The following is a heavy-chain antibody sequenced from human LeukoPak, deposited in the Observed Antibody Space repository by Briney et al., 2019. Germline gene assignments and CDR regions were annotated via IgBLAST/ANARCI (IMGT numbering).Heavy chain of an antibody. D-gene: IGHD5-12*01. Sequence: GRSLRLSCAASGFTFDDYAMHWVRQAPGKGLEWVSGISWISDSIDYADSVKGRLTISRDNAKNSLYLQMNSLRAEDTALYYCAKGIRGATIRDGMDVWGQGTTVTVSS. J-gene: IGHJ6*02. V-gene: IGHV3-9*01. CDR3: AKGIRGATIRDGMDV. CDR1: GFTFDDYA. CDR2: ISWISDSI.